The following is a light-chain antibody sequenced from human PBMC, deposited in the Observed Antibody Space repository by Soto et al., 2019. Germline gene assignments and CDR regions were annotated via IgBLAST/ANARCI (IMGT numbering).Light chain of an antibody. CDR2: GAS. V-gene: IGKV3-15*01. Sequence: EIVMTQSPATLSVSPGARAPLSCRASQSVSSNLAWYQQKPGQAPRLLIYGASTRATGIPARFSGSGSGTEFTLTISTLQSEDFAVYYCQKFNKWPWTFGQGTKVDIK. CDR1: QSVSSN. J-gene: IGKJ1*01. CDR3: QKFNKWPWT.